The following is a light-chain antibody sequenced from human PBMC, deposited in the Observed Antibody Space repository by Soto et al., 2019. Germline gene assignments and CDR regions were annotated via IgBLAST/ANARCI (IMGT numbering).Light chain of an antibody. CDR3: QKSDHLPL. CDR1: HDIGNS. J-gene: IGKJ3*01. CDR2: DAY. Sequence: DIQMTQSPPSLSASVGDKVTITCQASHDIGNSLNWYQDKPGQPPXXGIYDAYNLETGVPSTLSGNGYGTDFTFTISSMRPEDIATYYCQKSDHLPLFGPGTKVDIK. V-gene: IGKV1-33*01.